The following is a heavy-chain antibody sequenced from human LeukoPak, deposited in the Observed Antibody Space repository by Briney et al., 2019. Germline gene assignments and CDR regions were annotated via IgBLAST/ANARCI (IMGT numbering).Heavy chain of an antibody. V-gene: IGHV3-7*01. D-gene: IGHD2-2*01. CDR3: AKDVPTAYFDY. J-gene: IGHJ4*02. Sequence: GGSLRLSCAASGFTFSSYWMSWVRQAPGKGLEWVANIKQDGSEKYYVDSVKGRFTISRDNSKTTLYLQMNSLRAEDTAVYYCAKDVPTAYFDYWGQGTLVTVSS. CDR1: GFTFSSYW. CDR2: IKQDGSEK.